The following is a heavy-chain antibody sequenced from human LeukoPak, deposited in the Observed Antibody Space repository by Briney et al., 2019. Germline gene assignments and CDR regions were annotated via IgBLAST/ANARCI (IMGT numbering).Heavy chain of an antibody. CDR2: INHSGST. Sequence: SETLSLTXAVYGGSFSGYYWSWICQPPGKGLEWIGEINHSGSTNYNPSLKSRVTISVDTSKNQFSLKLSSVTAADTAVYYCARSSGWPDYWGQGTLVTVSS. J-gene: IGHJ4*02. V-gene: IGHV4-34*01. D-gene: IGHD6-19*01. CDR1: GGSFSGYY. CDR3: ARSSGWPDY.